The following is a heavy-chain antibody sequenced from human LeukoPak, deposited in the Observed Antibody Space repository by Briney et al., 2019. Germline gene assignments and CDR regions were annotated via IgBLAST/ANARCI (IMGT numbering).Heavy chain of an antibody. Sequence: ASVKVSCKASGYTFTGYYMHWVRQAPGQGLEWMGWINTNTGNPTYAQGFTGRFVFSLDTSVSTAYLQISSLKAEDTAVYYCARVLRVWGSSGWYVDYWGQGTLVTVSS. CDR2: INTNTGNP. CDR1: GYTFTGYY. V-gene: IGHV7-4-1*02. CDR3: ARVLRVWGSSGWYVDY. J-gene: IGHJ4*02. D-gene: IGHD6-19*01.